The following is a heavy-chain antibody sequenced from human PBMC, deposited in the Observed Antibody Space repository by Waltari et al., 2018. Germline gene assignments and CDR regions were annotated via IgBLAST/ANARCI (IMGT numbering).Heavy chain of an antibody. D-gene: IGHD3-9*01. CDR1: GFTFSSFC. Sequence: EVQLVESGGGLVKPGGSLRLSCSASGFTFSSFCMNWVRQAPGKGLEWVSSISSSSSYIYYADSVKGRFTISRDNAKNSLYLQMNSLRAEDTAVYYCARGDDILTGYRVWGQGTLVTVSS. J-gene: IGHJ4*02. CDR3: ARGDDILTGYRV. CDR2: ISSSSSYI. V-gene: IGHV3-21*01.